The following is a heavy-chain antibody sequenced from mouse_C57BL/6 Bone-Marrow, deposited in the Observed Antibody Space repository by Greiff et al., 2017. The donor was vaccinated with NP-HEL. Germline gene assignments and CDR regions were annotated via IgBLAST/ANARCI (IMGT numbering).Heavy chain of an antibody. V-gene: IGHV1-9*01. CDR3: ARIHYYGSSSYYAMDY. D-gene: IGHD1-1*01. Sequence: VKLQESGAELMKPGASVKLSCKATGYTFTGYWIEWVKQRPGHGLEWIGEILPGSGSTNYNEKFKGKATFTADTSSNTAYMQLSSLTTEDSAIYYCARIHYYGSSSYYAMDYWGQGTSVTVSS. J-gene: IGHJ4*01. CDR1: GYTFTGYW. CDR2: ILPGSGST.